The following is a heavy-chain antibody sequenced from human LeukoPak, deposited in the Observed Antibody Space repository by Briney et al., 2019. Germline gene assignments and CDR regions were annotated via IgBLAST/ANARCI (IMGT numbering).Heavy chain of an antibody. CDR1: GFTFSNAW. V-gene: IGHV3-21*01. CDR2: ISSSSSYI. J-gene: IGHJ4*02. CDR3: ARLTVTTAY. Sequence: PGGSLRLSCAASGFTFSNAWMSWVRQAPGKGLEWVSSISSSSSYIYYAHSVKGRFTISRDNAKNSLYLQMNSLRAEDTAVYYCARLTVTTAYWDQGTLVTVSS. D-gene: IGHD4-17*01.